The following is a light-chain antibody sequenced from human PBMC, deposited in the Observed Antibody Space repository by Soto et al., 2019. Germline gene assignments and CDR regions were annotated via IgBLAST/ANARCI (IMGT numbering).Light chain of an antibody. CDR1: QSISSW. J-gene: IGKJ1*01. V-gene: IGKV1-5*01. CDR2: DAS. CDR3: QQDSGYPLT. Sequence: DRVTITCRASQSISSWLAGYQQKPGKAPKLLIYDASSLESGVPSRFSGSGSGPEFTLTISILFHEEYGTRYRQQDSGYPLTCGQEPKMDVK.